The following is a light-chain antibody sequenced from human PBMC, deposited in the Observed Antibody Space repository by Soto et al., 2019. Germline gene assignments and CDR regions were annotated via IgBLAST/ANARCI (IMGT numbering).Light chain of an antibody. J-gene: IGLJ1*01. CDR1: SSDVGNYNL. Sequence: QSALTQPASVSGSPGQSITISCTGSSSDVGNYNLVSWYQQHPGKAPKLMIYEVSKRPSGTSNRFSGSKSGNTASLTISGLQAEDEADYYCCSYASSSTYVFGTGTKVTVL. V-gene: IGLV2-23*02. CDR3: CSYASSSTYV. CDR2: EVS.